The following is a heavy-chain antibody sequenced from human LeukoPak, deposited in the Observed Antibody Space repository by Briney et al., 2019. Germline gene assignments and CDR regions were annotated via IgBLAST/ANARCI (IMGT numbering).Heavy chain of an antibody. CDR2: IIPVFGTA. J-gene: IGHJ6*03. CDR3: AKQGAARQDYYMDV. Sequence: GASVKVSCKASGGSFSSYAISWVRQAPGQGLEWMGRIIPVFGTANYARKFQERVTITADTVSNTAYLEVTSLTSDDTALYFCAKQGAARQDYYMDVWGNGTTVTVSS. D-gene: IGHD5-18*01. V-gene: IGHV1-69*06. CDR1: GGSFSSYA.